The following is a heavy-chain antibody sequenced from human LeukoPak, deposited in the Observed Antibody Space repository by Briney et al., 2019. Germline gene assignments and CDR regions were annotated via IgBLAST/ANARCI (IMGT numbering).Heavy chain of an antibody. CDR3: AATLDPFDY. CDR1: GFTFSSYG. Sequence: GRSLRLSCAASGFTFSSYGMHWVRQVPGKGLEWVAVISYDGSNKYYADSVKGRFTISRDNSKNTLYLQMNSLRAEDTAVYYCAATLDPFDYWGQGTLVTVSS. CDR2: ISYDGSNK. D-gene: IGHD3-16*02. J-gene: IGHJ4*02. V-gene: IGHV3-30*03.